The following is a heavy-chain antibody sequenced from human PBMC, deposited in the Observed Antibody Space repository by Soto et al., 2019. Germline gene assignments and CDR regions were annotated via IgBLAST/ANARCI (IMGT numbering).Heavy chain of an antibody. D-gene: IGHD3-22*01. V-gene: IGHV3-48*02. CDR2: ISSSSGTI. Sequence: GGSLRLSCAASGFTFSSYSMNWVRQAPGKGLEWVSYISSSSGTIYYADSVKGRFTISRDNAKKSLCLQMNSLRDEDTAVYYCARDDSSGYYVETFDIWGQGTMVTVS. J-gene: IGHJ3*02. CDR1: GFTFSSYS. CDR3: ARDDSSGYYVETFDI.